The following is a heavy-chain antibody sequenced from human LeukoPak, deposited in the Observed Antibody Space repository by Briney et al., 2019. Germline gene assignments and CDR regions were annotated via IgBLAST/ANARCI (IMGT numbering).Heavy chain of an antibody. Sequence: SGGSLRLSCAASGFIFSSYWMSWVRQAPGKGLEWVANIKQDGSDKYYVDSVKGRFTISRDNAKNSLFLQMNSLRAEDTAVYYCARHVRFEGVDYWGQGTLVTVSS. D-gene: IGHD3-16*01. CDR3: ARHVRFEGVDY. V-gene: IGHV3-7*01. J-gene: IGHJ4*02. CDR1: GFIFSSYW. CDR2: IKQDGSDK.